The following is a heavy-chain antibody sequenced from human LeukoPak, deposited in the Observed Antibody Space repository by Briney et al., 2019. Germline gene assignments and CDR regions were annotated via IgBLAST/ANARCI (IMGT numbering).Heavy chain of an antibody. CDR1: GFTFSSYG. CDR3: AREISGWGFDY. Sequence: GGSLRLSCAASGFTFSSYGMHWARQAPGKGLEWVAVIWYDGSNKYYADSVKGRFTISRDNSKNTLYLQMNSLRAEDTAVYYCAREISGWGFDYWGRRTLVTVSS. D-gene: IGHD6-25*01. V-gene: IGHV3-33*01. CDR2: IWYDGSNK. J-gene: IGHJ4*02.